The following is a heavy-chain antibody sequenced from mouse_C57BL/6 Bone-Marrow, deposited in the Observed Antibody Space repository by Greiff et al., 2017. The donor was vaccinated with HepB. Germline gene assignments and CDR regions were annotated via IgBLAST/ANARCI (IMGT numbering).Heavy chain of an antibody. CDR2: IYPGDGDT. V-gene: IGHV1-82*01. J-gene: IGHJ4*01. D-gene: IGHD2-3*01. CDR3: ARWGSMMTYYAMDY. CDR1: GYAFSSSW. Sequence: QVQLQQSGPELVKPGASVKISCKASGYAFSSSWMNWVQQRPGKGLEWIGRIYPGDGDTNYNGKFKGKATLTADKSSSTAYMQLSSLTSEDSAVYFCARWGSMMTYYAMDYWGQGTSVTVSS.